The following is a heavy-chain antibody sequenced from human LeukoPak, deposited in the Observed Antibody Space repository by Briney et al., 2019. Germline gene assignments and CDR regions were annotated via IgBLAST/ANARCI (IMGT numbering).Heavy chain of an antibody. CDR3: AKDWSSGWYSLMAFDI. CDR2: ISGSGGST. CDR1: GFTFSSYA. D-gene: IGHD6-19*01. J-gene: IGHJ3*02. V-gene: IGHV3-23*01. Sequence: QAGGSLRLSCAASGFTFSSYAMSWVRQALGKGLEWVSAISGSGGSTYYADSVKGRFTISRDNSKNTLYLQMNSLRAEDTAVYYCAKDWSSGWYSLMAFDIWGQGTMVTVSS.